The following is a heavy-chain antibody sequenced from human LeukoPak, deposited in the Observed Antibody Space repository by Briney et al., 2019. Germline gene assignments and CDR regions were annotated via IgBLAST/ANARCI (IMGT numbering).Heavy chain of an antibody. V-gene: IGHV1-2*02. J-gene: IGHJ5*02. D-gene: IGHD1-26*01. Sequence: ASVKVSCKASGYTFTGYYMHWVRQAPGQGLEWMGWINPNSGGTNYAQKFQGRVTMTRDTSISTAYMELSRLSSDDTAVYYCARALVGATDWFDPWGQGTLVTVSS. CDR1: GYTFTGYY. CDR3: ARALVGATDWFDP. CDR2: INPNSGGT.